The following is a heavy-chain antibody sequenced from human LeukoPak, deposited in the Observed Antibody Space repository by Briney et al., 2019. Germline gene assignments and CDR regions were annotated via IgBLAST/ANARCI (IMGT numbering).Heavy chain of an antibody. V-gene: IGHV5-51*01. Sequence: GESLKISCKGSEYGFTSYWIGWVRQMPGKGLEWMGIIYPGDSDTRYSPSFQGQVTNSADKSISTAYLQWSSLKASDTAMYYCARQPKFGAMPVDYWGQGTLVTVSS. J-gene: IGHJ4*02. CDR1: EYGFTSYW. CDR2: IYPGDSDT. D-gene: IGHD2-2*01. CDR3: ARQPKFGAMPVDY.